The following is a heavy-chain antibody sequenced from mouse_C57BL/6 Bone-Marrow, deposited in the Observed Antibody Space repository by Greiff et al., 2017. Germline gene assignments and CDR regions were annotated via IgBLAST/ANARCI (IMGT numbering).Heavy chain of an antibody. Sequence: QVQLKESGAELVKPGASVKISCKASGYAFSSYWMNWVKQRPGKGVEWIGQIYPGDGDTNYNGKFKGKATLTADKSSSTAYMQLSSLTSEDSAVYFCARGRVYYGSSHFDYWGQGTTLTVAS. V-gene: IGHV1-80*01. J-gene: IGHJ2*01. CDR1: GYAFSSYW. D-gene: IGHD1-1*01. CDR2: IYPGDGDT. CDR3: ARGRVYYGSSHFDY.